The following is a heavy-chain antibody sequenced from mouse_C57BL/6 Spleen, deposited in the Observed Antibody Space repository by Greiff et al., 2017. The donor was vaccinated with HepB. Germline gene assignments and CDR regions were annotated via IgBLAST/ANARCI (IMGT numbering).Heavy chain of an antibody. CDR2: IDPSDSYT. J-gene: IGHJ3*01. CDR3: ARDFAY. V-gene: IGHV1-69*01. Sequence: QVQLQQPGAELVMPGASVKLSCKASGYTFTSYWMHWVKQSPGQGLEWIGEIDPSDSYTNYNQKFKGKSTLTVDKSSSTAYMQLSSLTSEDSAVYYCARDFAYWGQGTLVTVSA. CDR1: GYTFTSYW.